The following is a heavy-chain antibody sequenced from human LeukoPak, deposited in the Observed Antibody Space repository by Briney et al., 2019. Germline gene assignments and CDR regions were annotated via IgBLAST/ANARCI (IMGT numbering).Heavy chain of an antibody. CDR2: IYSGGST. D-gene: IGHD6-19*01. V-gene: IGHV3-53*01. CDR1: GFTFSSYA. J-gene: IGHJ4*02. CDR3: ARGGSSGWSIDY. Sequence: GGSLRLSCAASGFTFSSYAMSWVRQAPGKGLEWVSVIYSGGSTYYADSVKGRFTISRDNSKNTLYLQMNSLRAEDTAVYYCARGGSSGWSIDYWGQGTLVTVSS.